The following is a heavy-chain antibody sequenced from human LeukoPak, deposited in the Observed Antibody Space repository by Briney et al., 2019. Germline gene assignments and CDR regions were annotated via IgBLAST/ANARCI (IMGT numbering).Heavy chain of an antibody. CDR3: VKGYSSGWTREYYGMDV. CDR2: ISAGGAGT. D-gene: IGHD6-19*01. Sequence: PGGSLRLSCAASGFTFSNYAMSWVRQAPGKGLDWVSTISAGGAGTYYADSVKGRFTISRDNSKNTLYLQMNSLRAEDTALYYCVKGYSSGWTREYYGMDVWGQGTTVTVSS. CDR1: GFTFSNYA. J-gene: IGHJ6*02. V-gene: IGHV3-23*01.